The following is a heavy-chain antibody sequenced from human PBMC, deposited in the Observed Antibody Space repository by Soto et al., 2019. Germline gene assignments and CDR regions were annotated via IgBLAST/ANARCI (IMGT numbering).Heavy chain of an antibody. CDR2: IWYDGSNK. J-gene: IGHJ4*02. Sequence: QVQLVESGGGVVQPGRSLRLSCAASGFTFSSYGMHWVRQAPGKGLEWVAVIWYDGSNKYYADSVKGRFTISRDNSKNTLYLQMNSLRAEDTAVYYCARDPEGIAVAGIEYWGQGTLVTVSS. V-gene: IGHV3-33*01. CDR1: GFTFSSYG. CDR3: ARDPEGIAVAGIEY. D-gene: IGHD6-19*01.